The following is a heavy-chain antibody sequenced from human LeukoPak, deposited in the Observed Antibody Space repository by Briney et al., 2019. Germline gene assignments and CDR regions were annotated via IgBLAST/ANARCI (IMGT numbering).Heavy chain of an antibody. CDR2: ISSRSFTI. J-gene: IGHJ3*02. CDR1: GFTFSDYY. Sequence: GGSLRLSCAASGFTFSDYYMSWIRQAPGKGLDWVSYISSRSFTIYYADSVKGRFTISRDNAKNSLYLEMNSLRVEDTAVYYCARSVIAVAGYDAFDIWGQGTVVTVSS. CDR3: ARSVIAVAGYDAFDI. D-gene: IGHD6-19*01. V-gene: IGHV3-11*04.